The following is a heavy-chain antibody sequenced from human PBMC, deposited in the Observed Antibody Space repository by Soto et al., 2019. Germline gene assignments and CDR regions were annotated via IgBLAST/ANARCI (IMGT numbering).Heavy chain of an antibody. CDR1: GFSLSTSGVG. D-gene: IGHD3-9*01. J-gene: IGHJ6*02. CDR3: ANPPGWYILTDGMDV. CDR2: IYWDDDK. V-gene: IGHV2-5*02. Sequence: QITLKESGPTLVKPTQTLTLTCTFSGFSLSTSGVGVGWIRQPPGKALEWLALIYWDDDKRYSPSLKSRLTITKDTSKNQVNLTMTNMDPVDTTTYYCANPPGWYILTDGMDVGGQGTTGTESS.